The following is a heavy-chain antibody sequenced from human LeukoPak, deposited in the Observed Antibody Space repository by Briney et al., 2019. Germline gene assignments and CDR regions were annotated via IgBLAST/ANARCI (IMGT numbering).Heavy chain of an antibody. V-gene: IGHV1-18*01. J-gene: IGHJ4*01. CDR2: ISAYNGNT. Sequence: IXXVRQAPGQGXXXXGWISAYNGNTNYXQKLQGRVTMTTDTXXSXXYMELRSLRSDDTAVYYCAXXXXXXXXXXYWGXGXXXXVSS. CDR3: AXXXXXXXXXXY.